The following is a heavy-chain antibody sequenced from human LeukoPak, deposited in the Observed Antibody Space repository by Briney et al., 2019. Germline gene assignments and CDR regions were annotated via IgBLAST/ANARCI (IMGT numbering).Heavy chain of an antibody. CDR1: GFTLSSYW. J-gene: IGHJ4*02. CDR2: INSDGSAT. Sequence: GRSLRLSCAASGFTLSSYWMHWVRQAPGKGLVWVSRINSDGSATSYADSVKGRFTISRDNAKNTLYLQMNSLRAEDTAVYYCARGGYYDKIDYWGQGTLVTVSS. D-gene: IGHD3-22*01. V-gene: IGHV3-74*01. CDR3: ARGGYYDKIDY.